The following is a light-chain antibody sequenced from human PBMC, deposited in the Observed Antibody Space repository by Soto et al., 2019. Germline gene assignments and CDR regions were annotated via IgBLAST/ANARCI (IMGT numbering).Light chain of an antibody. CDR1: TVDVGGYNN. CDR3: SSYTSSSTLV. V-gene: IGLV2-14*01. CDR2: NVS. Sequence: QSALTQPASGPGPPDNRSTFSCTGPTVDVGGYNNVPWYQQHPGKAPKLMIYNVSNRPSGVSNRFSGSKSGNTASLTISGLQAEDEADYYCSSYTSSSTLVSGTGTKLTVL. J-gene: IGLJ1*01.